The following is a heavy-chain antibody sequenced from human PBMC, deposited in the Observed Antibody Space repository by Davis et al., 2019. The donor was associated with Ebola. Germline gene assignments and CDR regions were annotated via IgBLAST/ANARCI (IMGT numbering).Heavy chain of an antibody. CDR1: GGTFSSYA. D-gene: IGHD2-2*01. J-gene: IGHJ6*03. CDR2: IIPIFGTA. Sequence: SVKVSCKASGGTFSSYAISWVRQAPGQGLEWMGGIIPIFGTANYAQKFQGRVTNTADESTSTAYMELSSLRSEDTAVYYCARGACSSTSCYVYYYYMDVWGKGTTVTVSS. V-gene: IGHV1-69*13. CDR3: ARGACSSTSCYVYYYYMDV.